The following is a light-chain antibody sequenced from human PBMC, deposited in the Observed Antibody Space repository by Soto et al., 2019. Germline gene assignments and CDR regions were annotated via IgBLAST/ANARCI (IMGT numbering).Light chain of an antibody. CDR3: QQYVTSPWT. CDR1: QSVSSNY. V-gene: IGKV3-20*01. CDR2: GAS. J-gene: IGKJ1*01. Sequence: DIVLTQSPGTLSLSPGERATLSCRASQSVSSNYLAWYQQKPGQAPRLLIYGASSGVTGIPDRFSGSGSGTDFTLTISRLEPEDFAVYYCQQYVTSPWTFGRGTKVEIK.